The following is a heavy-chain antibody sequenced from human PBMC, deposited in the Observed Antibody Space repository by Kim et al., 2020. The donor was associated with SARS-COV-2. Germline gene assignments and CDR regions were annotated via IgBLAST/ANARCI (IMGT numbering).Heavy chain of an antibody. Sequence: VKVSCKASGGTFSSYAISWVRQAPGQGLEWMGGFIPIFGTANYAQKFQGRVTITADESTSTAYMELSSLRSDDTAVYYCATHCSSTSCYGGTSGFSYYYGMDVWGQGTTVTVSS. CDR3: ATHCSSTSCYGGTSGFSYYYGMDV. J-gene: IGHJ6*02. D-gene: IGHD2-2*01. V-gene: IGHV1-69*01. CDR2: FIPIFGTA. CDR1: GGTFSSYA.